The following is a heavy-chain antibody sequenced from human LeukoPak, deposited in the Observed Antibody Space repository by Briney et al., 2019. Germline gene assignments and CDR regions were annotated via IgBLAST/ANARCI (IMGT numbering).Heavy chain of an antibody. V-gene: IGHV3-9*01. D-gene: IGHD5-18*01. Sequence: GRSLRPSCAASGFTFDDYAMHWVRQAPGKGLEWVSGISWNSGSIGYADSVKGRFTISRDNAKNSLYLQMNSLRAEDTALYYCAKDMGGYSYGSPFDYWGQGTLVTVSS. CDR2: ISWNSGSI. J-gene: IGHJ4*02. CDR1: GFTFDDYA. CDR3: AKDMGGYSYGSPFDY.